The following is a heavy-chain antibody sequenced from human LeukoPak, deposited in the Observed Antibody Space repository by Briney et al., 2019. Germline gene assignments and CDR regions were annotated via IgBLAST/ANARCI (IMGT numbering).Heavy chain of an antibody. J-gene: IGHJ6*04. CDR1: GYRFTSYW. D-gene: IGHD3-10*01. CDR3: ARQPYGSWSYGMDV. V-gene: IGHV5-51*01. CDR2: VYPGDSDS. Sequence: KAGESLKISCTGSGYRFTSYWIGWVRQMPGKGLEGMGIVYPGDSDSRYSPSFQGQGTISADKSLSTAYLQWSSLKASDTAIYYCARQPYGSWSYGMDVWGKGTTVTVSS.